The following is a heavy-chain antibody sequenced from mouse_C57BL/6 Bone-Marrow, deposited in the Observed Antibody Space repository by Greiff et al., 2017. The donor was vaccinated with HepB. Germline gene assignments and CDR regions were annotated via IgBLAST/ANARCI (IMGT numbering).Heavy chain of an antibody. CDR2: INPYNGGT. V-gene: IGHV1-19*01. CDR1: GYTFTDYY. J-gene: IGHJ2*01. CDR3: ARRNPYYFDY. Sequence: VQLKQSGPVLVKPGASVKMSCKASGYTFTDYYMNWVKQSHGKSLEWIGVINPYNGGTSYNQKFKGKATLTVDKSSSTAYMELNSLTSEDSAVYYCARRNPYYFDYWGQGTTLTVSS.